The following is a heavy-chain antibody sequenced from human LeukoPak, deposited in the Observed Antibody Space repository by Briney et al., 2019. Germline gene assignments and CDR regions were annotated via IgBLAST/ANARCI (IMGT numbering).Heavy chain of an antibody. Sequence: PSETLSLTCTVSGGSISSSSYYWGWIRQPPGKGLEWIGSIYYSGSTYYNPSLKSRVTISVDTSKNQFSLKLSSVTAADTAVYYCARAYCGGDCYLNWFDPWGQGTLVTVS. J-gene: IGHJ5*02. CDR1: GGSISSSSYY. CDR3: ARAYCGGDCYLNWFDP. CDR2: IYYSGST. D-gene: IGHD2-21*01. V-gene: IGHV4-39*01.